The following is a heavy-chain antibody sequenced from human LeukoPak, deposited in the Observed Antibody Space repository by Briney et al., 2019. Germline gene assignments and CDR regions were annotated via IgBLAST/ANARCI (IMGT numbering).Heavy chain of an antibody. J-gene: IGHJ4*02. CDR2: IYTSGST. V-gene: IGHV4-4*07. D-gene: IGHD3-10*01. CDR3: AREMVRGEGDY. Sequence: IGRIYTSGSTNYNPSLKSRVTMSVDTSKNQFSLKLSSVTAADTAVYYCAREMVRGEGDYWGQGTLVTVSS.